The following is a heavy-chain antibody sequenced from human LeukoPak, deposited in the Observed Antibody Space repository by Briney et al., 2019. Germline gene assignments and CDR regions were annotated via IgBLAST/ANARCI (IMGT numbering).Heavy chain of an antibody. V-gene: IGHV1-2*04. Sequence: ASVKVSCKASGYTFTSYYIHWVRQAPGQGLEWMGWINPISGGTNYAQTFQGWVTMTRDTSISTAYMELRLRSDDTAIYYCAREGYDLDAFDIWGQGTMVTVSS. D-gene: IGHD3-22*01. CDR3: AREGYDLDAFDI. CDR2: INPISGGT. CDR1: GYTFTSYY. J-gene: IGHJ3*02.